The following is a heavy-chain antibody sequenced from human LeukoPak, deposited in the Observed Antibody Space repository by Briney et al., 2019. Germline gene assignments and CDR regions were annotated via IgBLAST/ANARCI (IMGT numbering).Heavy chain of an antibody. Sequence: GGSLRLSCAASVLTFSVYSISGGRQTPEKGLGWGSAITGKNPRTYHAASVKGRFTISRDSSKNTLYLQMHSLRAEAKAIYYCATASLGHCSGALCPPLDYWGQGTVVPVSS. CDR1: VLTFSVYS. CDR3: ATASLGHCSGALCPPLDY. D-gene: IGHD2-15*01. J-gene: IGHJ4*02. V-gene: IGHV3-23*01. CDR2: ITGKNPRT.